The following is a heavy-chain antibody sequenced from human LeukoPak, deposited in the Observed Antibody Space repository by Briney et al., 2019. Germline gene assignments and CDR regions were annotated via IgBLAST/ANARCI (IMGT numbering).Heavy chain of an antibody. Sequence: PGGSLRLSCAASGFTFSSYGMHWVRQAPGKGLEWVAFIRYDGSNKYYADSVKGRFTISRDNSKNTLYLQMNSLRAEDTAVYYCAKPWARRTTPYYFDYWGQGTLVTVSS. D-gene: IGHD1-1*01. J-gene: IGHJ4*02. CDR3: AKPWARRTTPYYFDY. V-gene: IGHV3-30*02. CDR1: GFTFSSYG. CDR2: IRYDGSNK.